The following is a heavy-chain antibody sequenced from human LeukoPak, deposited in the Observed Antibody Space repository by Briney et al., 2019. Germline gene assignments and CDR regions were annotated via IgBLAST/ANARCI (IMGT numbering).Heavy chain of an antibody. D-gene: IGHD6-25*01. CDR2: VHLDGRT. V-gene: IGHV4-4*02. Sequence: SETLSLTCAASGGSVTSTNWWTWFRQPPGKGLEWIGEVHLDGRTNYNPSLKSRLVMSADLPENHISRKLTSVTAADTAVYYCAREGGFYRPLDYSGQGTLVTVPS. CDR3: AREGGFYRPLDY. CDR1: GGSVTSTNW. J-gene: IGHJ4*02.